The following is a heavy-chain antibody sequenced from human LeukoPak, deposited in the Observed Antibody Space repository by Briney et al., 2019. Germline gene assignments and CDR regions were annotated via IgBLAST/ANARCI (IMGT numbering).Heavy chain of an antibody. CDR1: GYTFTSYA. V-gene: IGHV7-4-1*02. J-gene: IGHJ4*02. D-gene: IGHD6-13*01. CDR3: ARVGEQQPFDY. Sequence: ASAKVSCKAPGYTFTSYAMNWVRQAPGQGLEWTGWINTNTGNPTYAQGFTGRFVFSLDTSVSTAYLQISSLKAEDTAVYYCARVGEQQPFDYWGQGTLVTVSS. CDR2: INTNTGNP.